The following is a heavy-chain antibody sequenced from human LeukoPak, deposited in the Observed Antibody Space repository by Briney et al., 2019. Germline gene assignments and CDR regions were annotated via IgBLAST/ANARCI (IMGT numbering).Heavy chain of an antibody. J-gene: IGHJ5*02. CDR2: IIPIFGTA. CDR3: ARDTRHRYCSSTSCYRSWLDP. V-gene: IGHV1-69*13. Sequence: SVKVSCKASGGTFSSYAISWVRQALGQGLEWMGGIIPIFGTANYAQKFQGRVTITADESTRTAYMELSSLRPEDTAVYYCARDTRHRYCSSTSCYRSWLDPWGQGTLVTVSS. D-gene: IGHD2-2*01. CDR1: GGTFSSYA.